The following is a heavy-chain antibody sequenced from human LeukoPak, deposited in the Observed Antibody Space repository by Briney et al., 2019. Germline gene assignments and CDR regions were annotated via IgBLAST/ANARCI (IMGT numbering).Heavy chain of an antibody. J-gene: IGHJ4*02. CDR3: AKVSALIAVAGTFDY. Sequence: PGGSLRLSCTASGFTYTKYSMHWVRQSPGKGLLSLSRVNRDGDNTTYAGSVKGRFTISRDNSKNTLYLQMNSLRAEDTAVYYCAKVSALIAVAGTFDYWGQGTLVTVSS. CDR2: VNRDGDNT. CDR1: GFTYTKYS. D-gene: IGHD6-19*01. V-gene: IGHV3-74*01.